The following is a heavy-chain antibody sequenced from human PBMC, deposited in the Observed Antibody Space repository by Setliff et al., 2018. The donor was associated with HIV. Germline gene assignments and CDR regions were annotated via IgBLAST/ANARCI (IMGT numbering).Heavy chain of an antibody. CDR3: GRGPRIVGASWAVIDY. D-gene: IGHD1-26*01. V-gene: IGHV4-39*07. CDR2: VSYSGST. J-gene: IGHJ4*02. Sequence: PSETLSLTCSVSGDSISTGTYYWGWIRRPPGKGLEWIGSVSYSGSTLYNPSLKSRVTISVDTSKSQISLTLASLTTADTAVYYCGRGPRIVGASWAVIDYWGQGKPVTFSS. CDR1: GDSISTGTYY.